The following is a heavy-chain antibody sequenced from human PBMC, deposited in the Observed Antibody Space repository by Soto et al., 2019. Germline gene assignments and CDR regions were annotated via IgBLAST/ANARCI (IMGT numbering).Heavy chain of an antibody. J-gene: IGHJ4*02. CDR1: GFTFSSYA. CDR3: ANPVVVHAIRADY. CDR2: ISGSGGST. D-gene: IGHD2-15*01. V-gene: IGHV3-23*01. Sequence: PVGSLRLSCAASGFTFSSYAMSWVRQAPGKGLEWVSAISGSGGSTYYADSVKGRFTISRDNSKNTLYLQMNSLRAEDTAVYYCANPVVVHAIRADYWGQGTLVTVSS.